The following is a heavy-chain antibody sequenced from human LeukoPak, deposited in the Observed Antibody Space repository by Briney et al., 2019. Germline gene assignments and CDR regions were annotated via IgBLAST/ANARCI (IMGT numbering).Heavy chain of an antibody. CDR3: AKRIEDYLDY. V-gene: IGHV3-23*01. J-gene: IGHJ4*02. D-gene: IGHD2/OR15-2a*01. Sequence: PGGSLRLSCAASGFTFSSYAMTWVRQAPGKGLEWVSSISGSSVDTYYAASVKGRFTITRDNSKNMLYLEMNSLRAEDTAVYYCAKRIEDYLDYWGQGTLVTVSS. CDR2: ISGSSVDT. CDR1: GFTFSSYA.